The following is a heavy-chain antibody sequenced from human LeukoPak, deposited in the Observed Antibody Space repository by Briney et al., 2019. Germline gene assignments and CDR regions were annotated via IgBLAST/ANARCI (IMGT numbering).Heavy chain of an antibody. CDR1: GFTFSSYS. CDR2: ISSSSSTL. V-gene: IGHV3-48*01. Sequence: GGSLRLSCAASGFTFSSYSMNWVRQAPGKGLEWVSYISSSSSTLYYADSVKGRFTISRDNAKNSLYLQMNSLRAEDTAVYYCARDFYSSGWDAPGDDAFDIWGQGTMVTVSS. CDR3: ARDFYSSGWDAPGDDAFDI. J-gene: IGHJ3*02. D-gene: IGHD6-19*01.